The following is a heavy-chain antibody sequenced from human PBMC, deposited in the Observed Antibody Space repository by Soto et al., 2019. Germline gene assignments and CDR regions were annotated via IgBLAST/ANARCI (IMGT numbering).Heavy chain of an antibody. CDR3: ARGASITMIHSTPFEI. J-gene: IGHJ3*02. CDR2: INHSGST. V-gene: IGHV4-34*01. D-gene: IGHD3-22*01. Sequence: SATLSLTCAVYGGSFSGYYWSWIRQPPGKGLEWIGEINHSGSTNYNPSLKSRVTISVDTSKNQFSLKLSSVTAADTAVYYCARGASITMIHSTPFEIWGQGTMVT. CDR1: GGSFSGYY.